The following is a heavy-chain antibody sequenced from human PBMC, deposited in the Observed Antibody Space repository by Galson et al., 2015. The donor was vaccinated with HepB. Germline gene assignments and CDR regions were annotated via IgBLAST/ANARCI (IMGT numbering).Heavy chain of an antibody. D-gene: IGHD4-11*01. V-gene: IGHV3-30*18. CDR3: AKDLRNIDYSSPIDY. J-gene: IGHJ4*02. CDR2: MSYDGGNR. Sequence: SLRLSCASSGFTFNTRGMHWVRQTPGKGLEWVAFMSYDGGNRYFADSVKGRFTSSRDNSKNTLYLEMNSLRPEDTAVYYCAKDLRNIDYSSPIDYWGQGTLVTVSS. CDR1: GFTFNTRG.